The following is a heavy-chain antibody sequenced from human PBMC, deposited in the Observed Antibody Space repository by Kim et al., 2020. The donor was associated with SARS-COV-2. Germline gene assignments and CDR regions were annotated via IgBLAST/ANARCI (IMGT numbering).Heavy chain of an antibody. D-gene: IGHD7-27*01. CDR2: GGSR. Sequence: GGSRYYADSVKGRFTIARDNSKNTLYLQVTSLGAEDTAVYYCARDLRDWGWGQGTLVTVSS. J-gene: IGHJ4*02. CDR3: ARDLRDWG. V-gene: IGHV3-66*01.